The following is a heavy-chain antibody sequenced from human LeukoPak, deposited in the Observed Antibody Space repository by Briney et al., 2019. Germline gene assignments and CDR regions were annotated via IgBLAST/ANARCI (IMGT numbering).Heavy chain of an antibody. V-gene: IGHV3-23*01. D-gene: IGHD6-19*01. CDR1: EFTFKNCA. CDR2: ISGSGGST. Sequence: TGGSLRLSCAASEFTFKNCAMTWVRQAPGKGLEWVSAISGSGGSTYYADSVKGRFTISRDNSKNTLYLQMNSLRAEDTAVYYCARGASSGWYLDYWGQGTLVTVSS. CDR3: ARGASSGWYLDY. J-gene: IGHJ4*02.